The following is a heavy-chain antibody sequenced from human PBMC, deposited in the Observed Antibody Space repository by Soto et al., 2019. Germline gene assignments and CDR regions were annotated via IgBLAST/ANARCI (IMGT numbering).Heavy chain of an antibody. J-gene: IGHJ4*02. D-gene: IGHD3-22*01. V-gene: IGHV3-9*01. Sequence: EVQLVESGGGLVQPGRSLRLSCAASGFTFDDYAMHWVRQAPGKGLEWVSGISWNSGSIGYADSVKGRFTISRDNAKNSLYLQMNSLGAEDTALYYCAKGEGSSGYYSLFDYWGQGTLVTVSS. CDR1: GFTFDDYA. CDR2: ISWNSGSI. CDR3: AKGEGSSGYYSLFDY.